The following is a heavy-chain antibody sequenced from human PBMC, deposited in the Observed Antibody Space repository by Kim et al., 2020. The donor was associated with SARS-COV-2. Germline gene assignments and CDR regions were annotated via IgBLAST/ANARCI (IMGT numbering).Heavy chain of an antibody. D-gene: IGHD6-19*01. Sequence: SVKVSCKASGGTFSSYAISWVRQAPGQGLEWMGGIIPIFGTANYAQKFQGRVTITADESTSTAYMELSSLRSEDTAVYYCAGRRIARGVAGTNWFDPWGQGTLVTVSS. J-gene: IGHJ5*02. V-gene: IGHV1-69*13. CDR3: AGRRIARGVAGTNWFDP. CDR1: GGTFSSYA. CDR2: IIPIFGTA.